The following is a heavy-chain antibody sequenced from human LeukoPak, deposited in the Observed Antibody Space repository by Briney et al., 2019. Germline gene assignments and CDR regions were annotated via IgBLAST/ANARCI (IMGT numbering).Heavy chain of an antibody. J-gene: IGHJ4*02. CDR3: ARVHIVTGTYFDS. Sequence: PSETLSLTCTISGDSMSGYSWSWLRQPAGKALEWIGRVYSSGFTEYNLSLDGRVTMSIETSKSQFYLKLDSVTAADTAAYYCARVHIVTGTYFDSWGQGALVTVSS. V-gene: IGHV4-4*07. D-gene: IGHD3-10*01. CDR1: GDSMSGYS. CDR2: VYSSGFT.